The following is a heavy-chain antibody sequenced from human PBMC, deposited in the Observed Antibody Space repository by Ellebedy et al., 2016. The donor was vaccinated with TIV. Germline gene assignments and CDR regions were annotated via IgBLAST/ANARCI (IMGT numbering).Heavy chain of an antibody. J-gene: IGHJ4*02. CDR1: GYTLTELS. Sequence: AASVKVSCKVSGYTLTELSMHWVRQAPGKGLEWMGGFDPEDGETIYAQKFQGRVTMTEDTSTDTAYMELSSLRSEDTAVYYCATDLITPGAATIFRFDYWGQGTLVTVSS. V-gene: IGHV1-24*01. CDR2: FDPEDGET. D-gene: IGHD5-12*01. CDR3: ATDLITPGAATIFRFDY.